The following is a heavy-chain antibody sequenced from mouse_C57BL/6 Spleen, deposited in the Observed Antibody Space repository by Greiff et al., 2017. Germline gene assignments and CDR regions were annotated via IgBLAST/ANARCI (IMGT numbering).Heavy chain of an antibody. CDR3: TRSRDEGFAY. CDR1: GYTFTDYE. Sequence: QVQLKQSGAELVRPGASVTLSCKASGYTFTDYEMHWVKQTPVHGLEWIGAIDPETGGTAYNQKFKGKAILTSDKSSSTAYMELRSLTSEDSAVYYCTRSRDEGFAYWGQGTLVTVSA. CDR2: IDPETGGT. D-gene: IGHD3-3*01. J-gene: IGHJ3*01. V-gene: IGHV1-15*01.